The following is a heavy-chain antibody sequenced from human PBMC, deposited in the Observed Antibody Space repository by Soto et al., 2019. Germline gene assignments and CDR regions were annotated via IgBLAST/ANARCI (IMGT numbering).Heavy chain of an antibody. V-gene: IGHV4-39*01. D-gene: IGHD6-19*01. CDR1: VGSIRSSSYY. CDR2: IYYSGST. J-gene: IGHJ6*02. CDR3: ARKNGGYSSGWFHGMDV. Sequence: ETLSLACTVSVGSIRSSSYYWGWILQPPGKGLEWIGSIYYSGSTYYNPSLKSRVTISVDTSKNQFSLKLSSVTAADTAVYYCARKNGGYSSGWFHGMDVWGQGTTVTVSS.